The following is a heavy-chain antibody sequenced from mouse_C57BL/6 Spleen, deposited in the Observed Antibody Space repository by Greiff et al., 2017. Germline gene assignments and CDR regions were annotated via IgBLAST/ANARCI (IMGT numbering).Heavy chain of an antibody. V-gene: IGHV5-17*01. Sequence: VQLQQSGGGLVKPGGSLKLSCAASGFTFSDYGMHWVRQAPEKGLEWVAYISSGSSTIYYADTVKGRFTISRDNAKNTLFLQMTSLRSEDTAMYYCARPHYYGSEYFDVWGTGTTVTVSS. J-gene: IGHJ1*03. CDR2: ISSGSSTI. D-gene: IGHD1-1*01. CDR3: ARPHYYGSEYFDV. CDR1: GFTFSDYG.